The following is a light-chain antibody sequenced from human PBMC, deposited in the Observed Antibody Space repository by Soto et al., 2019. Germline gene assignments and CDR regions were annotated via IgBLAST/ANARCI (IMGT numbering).Light chain of an antibody. CDR3: SSLTSSSTLYV. J-gene: IGLJ1*01. CDR1: SSDVGSYNY. V-gene: IGLV2-14*03. CDR2: DVN. Sequence: QSALTQPASVSGSPGQSTTISCTGTSSDVGSYNYVSWYQHHPGKAPKLMIYDVNNRPSGVSNRFSGSKSGNAASLTISGLHTEDEADYYCSSLTSSSTLYVFGTGTKFTVL.